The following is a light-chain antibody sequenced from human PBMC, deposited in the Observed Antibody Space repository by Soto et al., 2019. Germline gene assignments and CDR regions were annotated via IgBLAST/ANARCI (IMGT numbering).Light chain of an antibody. CDR1: QGISSY. Sequence: AIRMTQSPSSFSASTGDRVTISCRASQGISSYLAWYQQKPGQAPKLLIYAAATLPRGTPSRFSASGSGTDFTLTISRLQSEDFATYYCQQYLSYPYTFGQGTKLEI. CDR3: QQYLSYPYT. J-gene: IGKJ2*01. V-gene: IGKV1-8*01. CDR2: AAA.